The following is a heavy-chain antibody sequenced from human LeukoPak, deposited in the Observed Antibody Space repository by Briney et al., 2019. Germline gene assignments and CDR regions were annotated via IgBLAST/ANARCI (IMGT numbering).Heavy chain of an antibody. Sequence: SETLSLTCTISGGSISSGGYYWSWIRQHPGKGLEWIGYIYYSGSTYYNPSLKSRVTISVDTSKNQFSLKLSSVTAADTAVYYCARDLGYFDWFPVSGAFDIWGQGTMVTVSS. CDR1: GGSISSGGYY. J-gene: IGHJ3*02. CDR3: ARDLGYFDWFPVSGAFDI. D-gene: IGHD3-9*01. CDR2: IYYSGST. V-gene: IGHV4-31*03.